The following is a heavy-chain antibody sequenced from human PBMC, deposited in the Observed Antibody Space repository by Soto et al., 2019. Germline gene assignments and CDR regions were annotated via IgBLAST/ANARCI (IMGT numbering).Heavy chain of an antibody. CDR2: IIPILGIA. CDR1: GGTFSSYA. J-gene: IGHJ5*02. Sequence: ASVKVSCKASGGTFSSYAISWVRQAPGQGLEWMGRIIPILGIANYAQKFQGRVTITADKSTSTAYMELSSLRSEDTAVYYCATAAVGASGWRFDPWGQGTLVTVSS. V-gene: IGHV1-69*04. CDR3: ATAAVGASGWRFDP. D-gene: IGHD1-26*01.